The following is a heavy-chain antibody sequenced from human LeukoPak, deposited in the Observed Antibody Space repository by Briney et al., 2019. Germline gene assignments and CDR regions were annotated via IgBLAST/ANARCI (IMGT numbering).Heavy chain of an antibody. CDR1: GFTFSGYS. V-gene: IGHV3-21*01. J-gene: IGHJ3*01. Sequence: GGSLRLSCAVSGFTFSGYSMNWVRQAPGKGLEWVSSISSSSSYIYYADSVKGRFTISRDNAKNSVFLQMNSLRAEDTAVYYCARDWGRLTYCSGTNCPDAFDVWGQGTMVTVSS. CDR3: ARDWGRLTYCSGTNCPDAFDV. D-gene: IGHD2-2*01. CDR2: ISSSSSYI.